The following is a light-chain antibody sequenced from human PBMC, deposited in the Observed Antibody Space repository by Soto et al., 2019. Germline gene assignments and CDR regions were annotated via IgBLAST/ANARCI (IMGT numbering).Light chain of an antibody. CDR2: EVS. J-gene: IGLJ1*01. Sequence: QSALTQPPSASGSPGQSVTISCTGPSSDVGGYNYVSWYQQHPGKAPKLMIYEVSKRPSGVPDRFSGSKAGNTASLTVSGLQADDEADYYCSSYAGSNSYVFGAGTKLTVL. CDR3: SSYAGSNSYV. V-gene: IGLV2-8*01. CDR1: SSDVGGYNY.